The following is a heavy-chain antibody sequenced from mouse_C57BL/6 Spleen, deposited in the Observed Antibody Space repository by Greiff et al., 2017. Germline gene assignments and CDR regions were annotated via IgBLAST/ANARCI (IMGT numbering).Heavy chain of an antibody. CDR1: GYSITSGYD. D-gene: IGHD2-5*01. V-gene: IGHV3-1*01. Sequence: VQLQQSGPGMVKPSQSLSLTCTVTGYSITSGYDWHWIRHFPGNKLEWMGYISYSGSTNYNPSLKSRISITHDTSKNHFFLKLNSVTTEDTATYYCARAYYSNFYFDYWGQGTTLTVSS. CDR2: ISYSGST. J-gene: IGHJ2*01. CDR3: ARAYYSNFYFDY.